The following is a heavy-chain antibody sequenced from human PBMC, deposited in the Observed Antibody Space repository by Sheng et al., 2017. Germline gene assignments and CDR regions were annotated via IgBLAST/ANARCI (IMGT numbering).Heavy chain of an antibody. CDR2: IKQDGSEK. V-gene: IGHV3-7*01. J-gene: IGHJ3*02. CDR1: GFTVSSYW. CDR3: ARETDSGLDAFDI. Sequence: EVQLVGSGGGLVQPGGSLRLSCAASGFTVSSYWMSWVRQAPGKGLEWVANIKQDGSEKYYVDSVKGRFTISRDNAKNSLYLQMNSLRAEDTAVYSCARETDSGLDAFDIWGQGTMVTVSS. D-gene: IGHD2-15*01.